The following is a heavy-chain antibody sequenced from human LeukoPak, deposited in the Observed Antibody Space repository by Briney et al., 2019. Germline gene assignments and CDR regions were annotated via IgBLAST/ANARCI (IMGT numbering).Heavy chain of an antibody. Sequence: GGSLRLSCAASGFTFSSYAMHWVRQAPGKGLEWVAVISSDGNHRYFAGSMKGRFTISRDNSKNTLFLQMDSLSTEDTAVYSCARQMSRGVWFLDYWGQGTLVTVSS. CDR3: ARQMSRGVWFLDY. V-gene: IGHV3-30*04. J-gene: IGHJ4*02. CDR1: GFTFSSYA. CDR2: ISSDGNHR. D-gene: IGHD6-19*01.